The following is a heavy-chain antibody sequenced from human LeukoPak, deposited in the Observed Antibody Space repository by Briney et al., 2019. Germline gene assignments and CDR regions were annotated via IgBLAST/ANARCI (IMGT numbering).Heavy chain of an antibody. CDR3: AREGGELRAPFDY. Sequence: PGGSLRLSCAASGFTFSSYWMHWVRQAPGKGLVWVSRINSDGSSTSYADSVKGRFTISRDNAKNTLYLQMNSLRAEDTAVYYCAREGGELRAPFDYWGRGTLVTVSS. D-gene: IGHD1-26*01. CDR2: INSDGSST. CDR1: GFTFSSYW. J-gene: IGHJ4*02. V-gene: IGHV3-74*01.